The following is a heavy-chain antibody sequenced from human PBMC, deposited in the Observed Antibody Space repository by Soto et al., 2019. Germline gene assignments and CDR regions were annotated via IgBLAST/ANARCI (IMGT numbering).Heavy chain of an antibody. CDR3: AKDPMPHGSGSYGH. V-gene: IGHV3-23*01. CDR2: ISNSGSDT. D-gene: IGHD3-10*01. Sequence: EVQLLESGGGLVQPGGSLRLSCATSGFPFNNYAMSWVRQAPGKGLEWVSVISNSGSDTHYADSVKGRFTISKDYSKNTVYLQMNSLRADDTAVYYCAKDPMPHGSGSYGHWGQGTLVTVSS. CDR1: GFPFNNYA. J-gene: IGHJ4*02.